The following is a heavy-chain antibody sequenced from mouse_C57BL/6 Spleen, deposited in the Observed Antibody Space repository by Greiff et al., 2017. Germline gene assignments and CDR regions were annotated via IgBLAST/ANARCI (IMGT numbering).Heavy chain of an antibody. CDR2: INPNNGGT. D-gene: IGHD1-1*01. CDR3: ARGFITTGYYAMDY. J-gene: IGHJ4*01. V-gene: IGHV1-18*01. CDR1: GYTFTDYN. Sequence: EVQLQQSGPELVKPGASVKIPCKASGYTFTDYNMDWVKQSHGKSLEWIGDINPNNGGTIYNQKFKGKATLTVDKSSSTAYMELRSLTSEDTAVYYCARGFITTGYYAMDYWGQGTSVTVSS.